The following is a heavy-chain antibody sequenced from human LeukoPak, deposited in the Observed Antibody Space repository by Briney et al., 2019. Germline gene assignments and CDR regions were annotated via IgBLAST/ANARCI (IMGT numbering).Heavy chain of an antibody. CDR2: IYTSGST. Sequence: SETLSLTCTVSGGSISSGNYYWNWIRQPAGKGLEWIGRIYTSGSTNYNPSLKSRVTISVDTSKNQFSLKLSSVTAADTAVYYCAGTWIQLWRGTGHNWFDPWGQGTLVTVSS. CDR3: AGTWIQLWRGTGHNWFDP. D-gene: IGHD5-18*01. V-gene: IGHV4-61*02. CDR1: GGSISSGNYY. J-gene: IGHJ5*02.